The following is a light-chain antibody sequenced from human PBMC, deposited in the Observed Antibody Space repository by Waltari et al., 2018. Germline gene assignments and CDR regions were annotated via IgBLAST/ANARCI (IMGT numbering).Light chain of an antibody. V-gene: IGKV1-5*03. CDR1: QSISYY. CDR2: KAS. J-gene: IGKJ2*01. CDR3: QQYSSYST. Sequence: DIKMTQSPSNLSSSLGDRVTITCRASQSISYYLAWYQHKPGKAPKLLIAKASSLESGVPSRFSGSGAGTEFTLTISSLQPDDLATYFCQQYSSYSTFGQGTKLEIK.